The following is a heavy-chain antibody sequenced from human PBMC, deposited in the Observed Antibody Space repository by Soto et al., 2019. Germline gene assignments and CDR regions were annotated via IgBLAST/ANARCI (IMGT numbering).Heavy chain of an antibody. V-gene: IGHV4-59*08. D-gene: IGHD2-2*01. Sequence: VQLQESGPGLVKPSETLSLTCTVSGGSISSYYWSWIRQPPGKGLEWIGYIYYSGSTNYNPSLKSRVTISVDTSKNQFSLKLSSVTAADTAVYYCARHYCSSTSCYAFVWFDPWGQGTLVTVSS. CDR3: ARHYCSSTSCYAFVWFDP. CDR1: GGSISSYY. J-gene: IGHJ5*02. CDR2: IYYSGST.